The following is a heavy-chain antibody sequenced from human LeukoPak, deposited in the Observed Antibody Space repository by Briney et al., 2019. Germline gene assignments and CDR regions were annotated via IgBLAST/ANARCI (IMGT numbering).Heavy chain of an antibody. CDR2: IRAGGGST. CDR1: GFTFKSYA. Sequence: PGGSLRLSCAASGFTFKSYAMTWLRQAPGKGLEWVTAIRAGGGSTYYADSVKGRFSISRDNSKNTLYLQMNSLRAEDTAIYYCASHGVTMEEHFQHWGQGTLVTVSS. V-gene: IGHV3-23*01. J-gene: IGHJ1*01. D-gene: IGHD3-10*01. CDR3: ASHGVTMEEHFQH.